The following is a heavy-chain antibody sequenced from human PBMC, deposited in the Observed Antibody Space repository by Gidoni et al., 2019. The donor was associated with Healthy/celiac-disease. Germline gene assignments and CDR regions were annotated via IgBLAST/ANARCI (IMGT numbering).Heavy chain of an antibody. D-gene: IGHD3-9*01. Sequence: TGFGGSISSGDYYWSWIRQPPGKGLEWIGYIYYSGSTYYNPSLKSRVTISVDTSKNQFSLKLSSVTAADTAVYYCARDRFRYFDWLSHNYYYYGMDVWGQGTTVTVSS. J-gene: IGHJ6*02. CDR2: IYYSGST. CDR1: GGSISSGDYY. V-gene: IGHV4-30-4*01. CDR3: ARDRFRYFDWLSHNYYYYGMDV.